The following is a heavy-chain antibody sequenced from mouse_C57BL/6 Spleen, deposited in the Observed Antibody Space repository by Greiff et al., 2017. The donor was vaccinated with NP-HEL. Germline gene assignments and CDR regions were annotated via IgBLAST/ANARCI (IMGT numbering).Heavy chain of an antibody. CDR3: SITTVVATYWYFDV. D-gene: IGHD1-1*01. CDR1: GYTFTSYT. CDR2: INPSSGYT. V-gene: IGHV1-4*01. Sequence: QVQLKQSGAELARPGASVKMSCKASGYTFTSYTMHWVKQSPGQGLEWIGYINPSSGYTKYNQKFKDKATLTADKSSSTAYMQLSSLTSEDSAVYYCSITTVVATYWYFDVWGTGTTVTVSS. J-gene: IGHJ1*03.